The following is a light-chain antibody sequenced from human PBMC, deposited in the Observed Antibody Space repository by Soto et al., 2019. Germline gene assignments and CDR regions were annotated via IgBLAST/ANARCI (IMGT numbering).Light chain of an antibody. CDR2: EAN. Sequence: QSGLTQPPSASGSPGQSVAISCTGTSSDVGGYNYVSWYQQHPGKAPKLMIYEANTRPSGVPDRFSGSKSGNTASLTVSGLQAEDEADYYCSSYACSSNVFGTGTKVTVL. CDR1: SSDVGGYNY. CDR3: SSYACSSNV. V-gene: IGLV2-8*01. J-gene: IGLJ1*01.